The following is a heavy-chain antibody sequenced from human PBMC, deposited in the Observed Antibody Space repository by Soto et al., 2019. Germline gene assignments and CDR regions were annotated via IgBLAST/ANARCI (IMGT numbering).Heavy chain of an antibody. V-gene: IGHV3-48*02. D-gene: IGHD6-19*01. CDR1: GFTFSTQS. CDR2: ISGSSANI. CDR3: ARVKGSTLAVHWCDP. J-gene: IGHJ5*02. Sequence: EEKLVESGGDLVQRGGSLRLSCTASGFTFSTQSMHWVRQAPGRGLERLAYISGSSANIHYADSVKGRFTISRDNAKNSVYLQLNKLRDEDTAVYFCARVKGSTLAVHWCDPWGQGTLVTVSS.